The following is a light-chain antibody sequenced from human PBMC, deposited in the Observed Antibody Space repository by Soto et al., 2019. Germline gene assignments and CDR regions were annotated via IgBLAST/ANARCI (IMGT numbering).Light chain of an antibody. J-gene: IGKJ1*01. Sequence: IQLTQSPSTLPASVGDRVTLTCRASQSISDWLAWYQQKPGTAPKLLIYHASILETAVPSRFSGNGSGTEFTLTISSLQPGDFATYYCQQYNSYSFGQGTKVDIK. CDR2: HAS. CDR3: QQYNSYS. CDR1: QSISDW. V-gene: IGKV1-5*01.